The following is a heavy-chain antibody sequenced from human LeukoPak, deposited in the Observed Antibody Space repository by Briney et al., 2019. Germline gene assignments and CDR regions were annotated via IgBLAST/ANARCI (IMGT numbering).Heavy chain of an antibody. Sequence: PGGSLRLSCAASGFTVSSNYMSWVRQAPGKVLEWVSVIYSGGSTYYADSVKGRFTISRDNSKNTLYLQMNSLRAEDTAVYYCARDATDADAFDIWGQGTMVTVSS. V-gene: IGHV3-53*01. CDR1: GFTVSSNY. D-gene: IGHD5-24*01. CDR3: ARDATDADAFDI. CDR2: IYSGGST. J-gene: IGHJ3*02.